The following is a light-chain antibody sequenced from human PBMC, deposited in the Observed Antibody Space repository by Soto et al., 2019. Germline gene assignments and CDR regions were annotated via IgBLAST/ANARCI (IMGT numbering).Light chain of an antibody. CDR2: DDT. V-gene: IGLV3-21*02. J-gene: IGLJ2*01. CDR1: NIGTKS. Sequence: SYELTQPPSVSVAPGQSASISCGGINIGTKSVHWYQQEPGQAPVLVAFDDTDRPSGISERFSGSNSGNTATLTISRVAAGDEADYYCQVWDSSRDQVIFGGGTKVTVL. CDR3: QVWDSSRDQVI.